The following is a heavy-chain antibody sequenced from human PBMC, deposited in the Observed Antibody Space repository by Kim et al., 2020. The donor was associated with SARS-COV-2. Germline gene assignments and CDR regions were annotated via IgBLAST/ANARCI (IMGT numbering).Heavy chain of an antibody. D-gene: IGHD3-16*02. Sequence: ASVKVSCKASGYTFTNNAISWVRQAPGQGLEWMGWINTDTGNPTYAQAFTRRFVFSVDTSVTTAYLQISRLEAEDTALYYCARVIWGTYRYTDYWGQGTL. V-gene: IGHV7-4-1*02. CDR2: INTDTGNP. CDR3: ARVIWGTYRYTDY. J-gene: IGHJ4*02. CDR1: GYTFTNNA.